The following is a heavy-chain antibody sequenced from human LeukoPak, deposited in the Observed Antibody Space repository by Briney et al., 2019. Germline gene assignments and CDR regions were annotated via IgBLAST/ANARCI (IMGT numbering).Heavy chain of an antibody. J-gene: IGHJ6*03. CDR3: ARESGIMVGDYYYYYMDV. Sequence: GGSLRLSCTASGFAFSTYDMNWVRQAPGKGLEWDSYISGGNTYIYYTDSVKGRFTISRDNAKNSLNLQMESLSAEDTAVYYCARESGIMVGDYYYYYMDVWGIGTTVTVSS. D-gene: IGHD1-26*01. CDR1: GFAFSTYD. CDR2: ISGGNTYI. V-gene: IGHV3-21*01.